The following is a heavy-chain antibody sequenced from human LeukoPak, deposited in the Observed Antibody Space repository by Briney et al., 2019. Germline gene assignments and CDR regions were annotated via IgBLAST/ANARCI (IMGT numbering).Heavy chain of an antibody. CDR1: GDSVSSNTAA. Sequence: SRTLSLTCAISGDSVSSNTAAWYWIRQSPSRGLEWLGRTYYRSRWYYEYAVSVRSRITINADTSKNHFSLQLNSVTPDDTAVYYCARDPSGDQGLDSWGQGTLVTVSS. J-gene: IGHJ4*02. CDR3: ARDPSGDQGLDS. CDR2: TYYRSRWYY. V-gene: IGHV6-1*01. D-gene: IGHD3-10*01.